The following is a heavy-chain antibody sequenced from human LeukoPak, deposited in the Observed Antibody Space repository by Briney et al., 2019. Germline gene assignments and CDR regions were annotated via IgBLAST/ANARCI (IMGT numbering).Heavy chain of an antibody. V-gene: IGHV3-48*03. CDR3: AREDIVVMVYVFDY. CDR2: ISSSGSTI. D-gene: IGHD2-8*01. J-gene: IGHJ4*02. CDR1: GFTFSSYE. Sequence: PGGSLRLSCAASGFTFSSYEMNWVRQAPGKGLEWLSYISSSGSTIYYADSVKGRFTISRDNAKNSLYLQMSSLRAEDTAVYYCAREDIVVMVYVFDYWGQGTLVTVSS.